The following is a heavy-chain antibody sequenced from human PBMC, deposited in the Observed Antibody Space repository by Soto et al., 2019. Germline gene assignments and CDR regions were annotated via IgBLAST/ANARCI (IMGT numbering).Heavy chain of an antibody. J-gene: IGHJ4*02. V-gene: IGHV1-69*13. CDR1: GGTFSSYA. CDR3: ARDRINYYDSSGYYYIFDY. D-gene: IGHD3-22*01. Sequence: SVKVACKASGGTFSSYAISWVRQAPGQGLEWMGGIIPIFGTANYAQKFQGRVTITADESTSTAYMELSSLRSEDTAVYYCARDRINYYDSSGYYYIFDYWGQGTLVTVSS. CDR2: IIPIFGTA.